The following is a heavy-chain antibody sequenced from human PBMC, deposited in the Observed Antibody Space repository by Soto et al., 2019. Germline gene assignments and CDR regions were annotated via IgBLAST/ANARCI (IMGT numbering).Heavy chain of an antibody. CDR1: GGTFSSYA. J-gene: IGHJ4*02. Sequence: SVKVSCKASGGTFSSYAISWVRQAPGQGLEWMGGIIPIFGTANYAQKFQGRVTITADESTSTAYMELSSLRSEDTAVYYCARDCSSTSCYAGFDYWGQGTLVTVSS. V-gene: IGHV1-69*13. CDR3: ARDCSSTSCYAGFDY. CDR2: IIPIFGTA. D-gene: IGHD2-2*01.